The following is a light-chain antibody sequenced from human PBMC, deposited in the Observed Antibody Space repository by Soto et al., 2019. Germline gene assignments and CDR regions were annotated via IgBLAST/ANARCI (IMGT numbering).Light chain of an antibody. V-gene: IGLV2-8*01. J-gene: IGLJ1*01. CDR1: SSDVGGYDY. Sequence: LTQPPSASGSPGQSVTISCTGTSSDVGGYDYVSWYQQHPGKAPKLMIYEVTIRPSGASDRFSGSKSSNTASLTVSGLQAEEEADYYCSSYTGGNPSYVFGTGTKVTV. CDR2: EVT. CDR3: SSYTGGNPSYV.